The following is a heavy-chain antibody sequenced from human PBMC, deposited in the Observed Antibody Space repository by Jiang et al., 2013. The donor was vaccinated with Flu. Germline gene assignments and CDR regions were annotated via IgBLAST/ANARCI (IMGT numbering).Heavy chain of an antibody. CDR1: GYTFTSYD. Sequence: VQLVESGAEVKKPGASVKVSCKASGYTFTSYDINWVRQATGQGLEWMGWMNPSSGNTGYAQKFQGRVTMTRNTSISTAYMELSSLRSEDTAVYYCARGPRPNTGNYYYYGMDVWGQGTTVTVSS. J-gene: IGHJ6*02. D-gene: IGHD4-17*01. V-gene: IGHV1-8*01. CDR2: MNPSSGNT. CDR3: ARGPRPNTGNYYYYGMDV.